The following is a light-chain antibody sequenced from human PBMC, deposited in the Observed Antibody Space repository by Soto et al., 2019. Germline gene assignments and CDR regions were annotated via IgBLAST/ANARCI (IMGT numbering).Light chain of an antibody. Sequence: QSALTQPPSASGSPGQSVTISCTGTSSDVGAYNYVSWYQQHAGKAPKLVIYEVTKRPSGVPDRFSGSKSANTASLTVSGLQAEDEADDYCSSFASRNTWVFGGGTKLTVL. CDR3: SSFASRNTWV. CDR1: SSDVGAYNY. CDR2: EVT. J-gene: IGLJ3*02. V-gene: IGLV2-8*01.